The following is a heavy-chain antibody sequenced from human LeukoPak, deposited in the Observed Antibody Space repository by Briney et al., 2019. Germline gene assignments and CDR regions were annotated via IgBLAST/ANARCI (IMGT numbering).Heavy chain of an antibody. J-gene: IGHJ4*02. Sequence: PGGSLRLSCAASGLTQSSSGMHWARHPPGKGLVWVAFIRYDGSNKYYADSVKGRFTISRDNSQNTLYLQMNSLRAGDTAVYYCAKATQLWLLVYWGQGTLVTVSS. CDR3: AKATQLWLLVY. CDR1: GLTQSSSG. D-gene: IGHD5-18*01. V-gene: IGHV3-30*02. CDR2: IRYDGSNK.